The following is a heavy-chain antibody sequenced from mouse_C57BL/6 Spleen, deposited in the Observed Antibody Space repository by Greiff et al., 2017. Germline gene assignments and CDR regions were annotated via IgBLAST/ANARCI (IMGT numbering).Heavy chain of an antibody. CDR1: GYTFTDYY. D-gene: IGHD1-1*01. CDR3: ASPFYYYVSGAY. CDR2: INPNNGGT. J-gene: IGHJ3*01. Sequence: VQLQQSGPELVKPGASVKISCKASGYTFTDYYMNWVKQSHGKSLEWIGDINPNNGGTSYNQKFKGKATLTVDKSSSTAYMELRSLTSEDSAVYFCASPFYYYVSGAYWGQGTLVTVSA. V-gene: IGHV1-26*01.